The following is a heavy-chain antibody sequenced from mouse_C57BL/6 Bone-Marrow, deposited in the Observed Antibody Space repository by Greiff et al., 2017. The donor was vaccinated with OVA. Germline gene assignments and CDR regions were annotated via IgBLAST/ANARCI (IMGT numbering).Heavy chain of an antibody. CDR1: GYTFTDYY. J-gene: IGHJ4*01. CDR2: INPYNGGT. D-gene: IGHD2-3*01. V-gene: IGHV1-19*01. Sequence: VQLQQSGPVLVKPGASVKMSCKASGYTFTDYYMNWVKQSHGKSLEWIGVINPYNGGTSYNQKFKGKATLTVDKSSSTAYMELNSLTSEDSAVYYCARDGYLYDYAMDYWGQGTSVTVSS. CDR3: ARDGYLYDYAMDY.